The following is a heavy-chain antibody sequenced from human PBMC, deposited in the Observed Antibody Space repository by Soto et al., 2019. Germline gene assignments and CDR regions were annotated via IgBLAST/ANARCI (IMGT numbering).Heavy chain of an antibody. J-gene: IGHJ4*02. V-gene: IGHV4-61*01. D-gene: IGHD1-26*01. Sequence: SETLSLTCTVSGDSISSSNNYWSWIRQPPGEGLEWIGYIYYSGSTNYNPSLKSRVTISVDTSKNQFSLKLSSVTAADTAVYYCARRYGGNFDYWGQGTQVTVSS. CDR2: IYYSGST. CDR3: ARRYGGNFDY. CDR1: GDSISSSNNY.